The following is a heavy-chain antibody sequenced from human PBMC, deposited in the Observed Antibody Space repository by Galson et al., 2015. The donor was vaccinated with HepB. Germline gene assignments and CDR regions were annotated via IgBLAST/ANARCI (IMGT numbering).Heavy chain of an antibody. Sequence: SVKVSCKASGGTFSSYTISWVRQAPGQGLEWMGRIIPILGIANYAQKFQGRVTITADKSTSTAYMELSSLRSEDTAVYYCARVTGTTSPGEAFDIWGQGTMVTVSS. J-gene: IGHJ3*02. D-gene: IGHD1-20*01. CDR1: GGTFSSYT. CDR3: ARVTGTTSPGEAFDI. V-gene: IGHV1-69*02. CDR2: IIPILGIA.